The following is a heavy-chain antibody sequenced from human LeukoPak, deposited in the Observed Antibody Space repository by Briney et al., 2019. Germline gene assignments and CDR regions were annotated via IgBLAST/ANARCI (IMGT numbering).Heavy chain of an antibody. CDR2: IKQDGSDK. J-gene: IGHJ4*02. V-gene: IGHV3-7*05. Sequence: GGSLRLSCAASGFTFSSTWMAWVRQAPGKGLEWVANIKQDGSDKNYVDSVKGGFTISRDNAKNSLYFQMNSLRAEDTALYYCARDVSGSLDYWGQGTLVTVAS. CDR3: ARDVSGSLDY. CDR1: GFTFSSTW. D-gene: IGHD1-26*01.